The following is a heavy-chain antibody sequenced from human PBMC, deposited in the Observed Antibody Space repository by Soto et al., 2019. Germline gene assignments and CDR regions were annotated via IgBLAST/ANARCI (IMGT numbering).Heavy chain of an antibody. J-gene: IGHJ4*02. CDR2: ISHLENT. CDR1: GASIPCGGYS. V-gene: IGHV4-30-2*01. CDR3: ATLPRWELLDY. Sequence: SETLSLTCTFSGASIPCGGYSWSLIRQPAGKGLEWIGYISHLENTFYNPSFQSRLTLSIDRSKNQFSLKLASMTAADTAVYYCATLPRWELLDYWGQGTLVTVSS. D-gene: IGHD1-26*01.